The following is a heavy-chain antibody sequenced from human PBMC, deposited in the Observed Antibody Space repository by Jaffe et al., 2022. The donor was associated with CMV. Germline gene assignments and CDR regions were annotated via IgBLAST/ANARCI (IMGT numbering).Heavy chain of an antibody. CDR1: GFTFSSYG. CDR3: AMGLNYYDSSGYYYGGLNY. J-gene: IGHJ4*02. CDR2: ISYDGSNK. V-gene: IGHV3-30*03. D-gene: IGHD3-22*01. Sequence: QVQLVESGGGVVQPGRSLRLSCAASGFTFSSYGMHWVRQAPGKGLEWVAVISYDGSNKYYADSVKGRFTISRDNSKNTLYLQMNSLRAEDTAVYYCAMGLNYYDSSGYYYGGLNYWGQGTLVTVSS.